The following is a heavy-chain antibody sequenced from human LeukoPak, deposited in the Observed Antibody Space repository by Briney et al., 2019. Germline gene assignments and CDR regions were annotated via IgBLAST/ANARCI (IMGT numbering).Heavy chain of an antibody. D-gene: IGHD3-9*01. Sequence: ASETLSLTCTVSGGSISTNTYYWGWIRQAPGKGLEWIGNIYYSGTTSYNPSLKSRVTISVDTSKNHFSLTLSSVTAADTAVYYCARRGDILTDYAFDYWGQGTLVSVSS. J-gene: IGHJ4*02. CDR2: IYYSGTT. V-gene: IGHV4-39*02. CDR1: GGSISTNTYY. CDR3: ARRGDILTDYAFDY.